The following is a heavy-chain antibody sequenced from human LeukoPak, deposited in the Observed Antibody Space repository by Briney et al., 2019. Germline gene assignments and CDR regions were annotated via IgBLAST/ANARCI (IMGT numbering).Heavy chain of an antibody. J-gene: IGHJ4*02. CDR3: ARGRDYSDY. Sequence: PSETLSLTCTVSGGSISSGGFHLSWIRQHPGKGLEWIGYIYYSGSSYYNPSLKSRLTMSVDTSKSQFSLKLSSVAAADTAVYFCARGRDYSDYWGQGTLVTVSS. V-gene: IGHV4-31*03. CDR1: GGSISSGGFH. CDR2: IYYSGSS.